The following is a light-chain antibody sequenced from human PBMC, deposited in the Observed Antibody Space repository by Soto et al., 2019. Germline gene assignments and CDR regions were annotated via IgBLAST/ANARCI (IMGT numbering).Light chain of an antibody. CDR2: DAA. V-gene: IGKV3-11*01. CDR1: RGVSNY. Sequence: PGERSTLACRASRGVSNYLAWYHQKPGQAPRLLIYDAANRAAGIPARFSGSGSGTDFTLTISSLVPEAFAVYYCQQRRNGPPLTFCGGTKLDIK. J-gene: IGKJ4*01. CDR3: QQRRNGPPLT.